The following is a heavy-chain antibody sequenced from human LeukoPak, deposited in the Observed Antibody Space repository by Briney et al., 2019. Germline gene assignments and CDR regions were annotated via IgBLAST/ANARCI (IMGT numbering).Heavy chain of an antibody. D-gene: IGHD2-8*01. Sequence: ASVKVSCKASGYNFRNYAINWVRQAPGQGLEWMGWISAYTGHTNYAQKFQGRVTMTANTSTNTASMELRSLRSDDTAVYYCARPANLYYASDAFDLWGQGTMVTVSS. J-gene: IGHJ3*01. V-gene: IGHV1-18*01. CDR2: ISAYTGHT. CDR3: ARPANLYYASDAFDL. CDR1: GYNFRNYA.